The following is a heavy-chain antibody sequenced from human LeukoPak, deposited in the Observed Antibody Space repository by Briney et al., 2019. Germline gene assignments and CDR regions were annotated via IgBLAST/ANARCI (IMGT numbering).Heavy chain of an antibody. D-gene: IGHD6-13*01. Sequence: SVKVSCKASGGTFSSYAISWVRQAPGQGLEWMGGIIPIFGTANYAQKFQGRVTITTDESTSTAYMELSSLRPEDTAVYYCARRMGSSWYPNWFDPWGQGTLVTVSS. CDR1: GGTFSSYA. CDR2: IIPIFGTA. J-gene: IGHJ5*02. CDR3: ARRMGSSWYPNWFDP. V-gene: IGHV1-69*05.